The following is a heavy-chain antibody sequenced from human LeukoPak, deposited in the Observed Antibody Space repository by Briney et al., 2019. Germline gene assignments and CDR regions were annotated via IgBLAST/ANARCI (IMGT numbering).Heavy chain of an antibody. CDR2: ISAYNGNT. J-gene: IGHJ4*02. CDR1: GYXFTSYG. CDR3: AREEVGATETHDY. Sequence: ASVKVSCKASGYXFTSYGISWVRQAPGQGHEWMGRISAYNGNTNYAQKLQGRVTMTTDTSTSTAYMELRSLRSDDTAVYYCAREEVGATETHDYWGQGTLVTVSS. D-gene: IGHD1-26*01. V-gene: IGHV1-18*01.